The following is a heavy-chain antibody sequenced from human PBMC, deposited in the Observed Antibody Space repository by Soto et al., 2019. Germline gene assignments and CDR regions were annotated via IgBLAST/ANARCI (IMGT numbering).Heavy chain of an antibody. CDR2: INTDGSST. V-gene: IGHV3-74*01. Sequence: GASLRLSCAASGFTFSNYWMHWVRQAPGKGLMWVSRINTDGSSTTYADSVKGRFAISRDNAKNTLYLQMNSLRAEDTAVYYCARTGYYYDTRGYDFDYWGQGILVTVSS. J-gene: IGHJ4*02. CDR3: ARTGYYYDTRGYDFDY. D-gene: IGHD3-22*01. CDR1: GFTFSNYW.